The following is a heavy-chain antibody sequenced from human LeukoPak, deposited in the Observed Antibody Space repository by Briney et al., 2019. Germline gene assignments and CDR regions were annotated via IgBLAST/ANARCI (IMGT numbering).Heavy chain of an antibody. Sequence: GGSLGLSCAASGFTFNTYAMHWVRQAPGKGLEWVAVISYDGSDKFYADSVKGRFTISRDNSKNTLYLQMDSLRAEDTAVYYCARDANWGSTDYWGQGTLVIVSS. J-gene: IGHJ4*02. V-gene: IGHV3-30*14. CDR3: ARDANWGSTDY. CDR1: GFTFNTYA. CDR2: ISYDGSDK. D-gene: IGHD7-27*01.